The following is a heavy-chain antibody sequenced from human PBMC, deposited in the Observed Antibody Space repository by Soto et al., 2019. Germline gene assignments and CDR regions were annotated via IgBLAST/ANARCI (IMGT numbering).Heavy chain of an antibody. CDR3: ARGDREDIAVVVGVRPGEYGVDV. J-gene: IGHJ6*02. D-gene: IGHD2-15*01. CDR2: ISYDGSNK. Sequence: QVQLVESGGGVVQPGRSLRLSCAASGFTFRNYAMHWVRQAPGKGLECVAGISYDGSNKFYRDYVKGRFTISRDNSKNTLYLQINSLSYEDTAVYYCARGDREDIAVVVGVRPGEYGVDVWGQGTTVTVSS. V-gene: IGHV3-30-3*01. CDR1: GFTFRNYA.